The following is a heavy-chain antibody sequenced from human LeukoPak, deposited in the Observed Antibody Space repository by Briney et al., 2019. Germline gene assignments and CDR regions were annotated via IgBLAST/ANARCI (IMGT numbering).Heavy chain of an antibody. CDR1: GFAFSTYS. CDR2: ISSSGSTI. D-gene: IGHD6-13*01. V-gene: IGHV3-48*03. J-gene: IGHJ6*02. Sequence: GGSLRLSCAASGFAFSTYSMNWVRQAPGKGLEWVSYISSSGSTIYYADSVKGRFTISRDNAENSLYLQMNSLRAEDTAVYYCASSTGYFGYYYGMDVWGQGTTVTVSS. CDR3: ASSTGYFGYYYGMDV.